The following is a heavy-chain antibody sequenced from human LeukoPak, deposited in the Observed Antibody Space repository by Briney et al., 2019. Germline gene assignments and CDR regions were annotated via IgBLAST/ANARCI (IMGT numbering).Heavy chain of an antibody. CDR1: GFTFSSYE. D-gene: IGHD3-16*01. V-gene: IGHV3-48*03. CDR3: PREFEGFQH. J-gene: IGHJ1*01. CDR2: ISSSGSTI. Sequence: GGSLRLSCAASGFTFSSYEMNWVRQAPGKGLEWVSYISSSGSTIYYADSVKGRFTISRDNAKNSLYRQRNSLRAEDTAVYYCPREFEGFQHWGQGTLVTVSS.